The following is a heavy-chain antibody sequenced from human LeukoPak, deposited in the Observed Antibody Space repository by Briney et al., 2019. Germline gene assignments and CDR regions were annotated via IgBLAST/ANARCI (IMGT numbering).Heavy chain of an antibody. V-gene: IGHV1-8*01. CDR2: MNHNSGNT. D-gene: IGHD5-24*01. J-gene: IGHJ5*02. CDR3: ARGSVRDGYNYWFDP. CDR1: GYTFTSYD. Sequence: GASVKVSCTASGYTFTSYDINWVRQATGQGLEWMGWMNHNSGNTGYAQTFQGRVTMTRNTSISTAYMELSSLRSEDTAVYYCARGSVRDGYNYWFDPWGQGTLVTVSS.